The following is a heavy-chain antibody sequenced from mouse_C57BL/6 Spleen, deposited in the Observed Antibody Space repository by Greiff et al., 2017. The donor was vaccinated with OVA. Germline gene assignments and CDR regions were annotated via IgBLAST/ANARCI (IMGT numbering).Heavy chain of an antibody. J-gene: IGHJ2*01. CDR3: ARDDYDGNYFDY. CDR1: GFTFSDYG. CDR2: ISSGSSTI. Sequence: EVKLMESGGGLVKPGGSLKLSCAASGFTFSDYGMHWVRQAPEKGLEWVAYISSGSSTIYYADTVKGRFTISRDNAKNTLFLQMTSLRSEDTAMYYCARDDYDGNYFDYWGQGTTLTVSS. D-gene: IGHD2-4*01. V-gene: IGHV5-17*01.